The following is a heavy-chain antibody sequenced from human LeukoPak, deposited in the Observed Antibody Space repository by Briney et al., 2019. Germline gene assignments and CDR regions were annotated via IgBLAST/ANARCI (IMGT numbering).Heavy chain of an antibody. V-gene: IGHV3-53*01. CDR2: IYSGITT. CDR1: GFTFSSYW. D-gene: IGHD6-13*01. CDR3: ARGLYQQLVLDY. J-gene: IGHJ4*02. Sequence: GGSLRLSCAASGFTFSSYWMSWVRQAPGKGLEWVSVIYSGITTYYADSVKGRFTISRDNSKNTLYLQMNSLRTEDTAVYYCARGLYQQLVLDYWGQGTLVTVSS.